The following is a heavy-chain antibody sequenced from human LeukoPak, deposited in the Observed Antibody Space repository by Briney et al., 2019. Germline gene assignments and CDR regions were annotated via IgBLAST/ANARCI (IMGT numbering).Heavy chain of an antibody. CDR3: ARVYSSGWPFFDY. J-gene: IGHJ4*02. D-gene: IGHD6-19*01. CDR2: IYSGGST. CDR1: GFTVSSNY. Sequence: GGSLRLSCAASGFTVSSNYMSWVRQAPGKGLEWVSVIYSGGSTYYADSVKGRFTISRDNSKNTLYLQMNSLRAEDTAVYYCARVYSSGWPFFDYWGQGTLVTVSS. V-gene: IGHV3-53*01.